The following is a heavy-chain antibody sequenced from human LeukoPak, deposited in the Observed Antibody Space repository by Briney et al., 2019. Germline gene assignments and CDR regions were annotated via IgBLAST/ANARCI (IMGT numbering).Heavy chain of an antibody. CDR1: GYTFTSYD. D-gene: IGHD2-2*01. CDR3: ARNKRFLMPRAFDI. V-gene: IGHV1-8*01. CDR2: MNPNSGNT. J-gene: IGHJ3*02. Sequence: ASVKVSCKASGYTFTSYDINWVREATGQGREWMGWMNPNSGNTGYAQKFQGRVTMTRNTSISTAYMELSSLRSEDTAVYYCARNKRFLMPRAFDIWGQGTMVTVSS.